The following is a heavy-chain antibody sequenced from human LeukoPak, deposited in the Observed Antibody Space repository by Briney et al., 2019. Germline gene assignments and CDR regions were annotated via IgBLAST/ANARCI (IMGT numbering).Heavy chain of an antibody. Sequence: PGGSLRLSCAASGFTFGNYAMSWVRQAPGKGLEWVSSISSSSSYIYYADSVKGQFTISRDNAKNSLYLQMNSLRAEDTAVYYCAREIAVAGSLRIYYYYGMDVWGQGTTVTVSS. CDR1: GFTFGNYA. J-gene: IGHJ6*02. CDR2: ISSSSSYI. V-gene: IGHV3-21*01. CDR3: AREIAVAGSLRIYYYYGMDV. D-gene: IGHD6-19*01.